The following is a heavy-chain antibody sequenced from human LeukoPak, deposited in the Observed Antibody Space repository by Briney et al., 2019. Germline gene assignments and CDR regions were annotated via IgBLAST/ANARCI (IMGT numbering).Heavy chain of an antibody. Sequence: ASVKVSCKASGYTFTDYYIHWVRQAPGQGLEWMGWTNPDSGGARYAQRFQGWVTMTRDTSISTAYMELSRLRSDDTAVYYCARGGGEVGATHDYWGQGTLVTVSS. J-gene: IGHJ4*02. CDR3: ARGGGEVGATHDY. CDR1: GYTFTDYY. V-gene: IGHV1-2*04. D-gene: IGHD1-26*01. CDR2: TNPDSGGA.